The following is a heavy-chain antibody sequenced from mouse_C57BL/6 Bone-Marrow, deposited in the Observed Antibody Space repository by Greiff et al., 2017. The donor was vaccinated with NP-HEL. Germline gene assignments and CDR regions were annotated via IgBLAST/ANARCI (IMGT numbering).Heavy chain of an antibody. V-gene: IGHV1-53*01. Sequence: VQLQQPGTELVKPGASGYTFTSYWMHWVKQRPGQGLEWIGNINPSNGGTNYNEKFKSKATLTVDKSSSTAYMQLSSLTSEDSAVYYCARRWLRPLWYFEVWGTGTTVTGTS. CDR2: INPSNGGT. D-gene: IGHD2-2*01. CDR3: ARRWLRPLWYFEV. CDR1: GYTFTSYW. J-gene: IGHJ1*03.